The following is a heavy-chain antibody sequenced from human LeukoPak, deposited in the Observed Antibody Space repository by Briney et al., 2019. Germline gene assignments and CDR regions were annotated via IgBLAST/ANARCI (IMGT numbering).Heavy chain of an antibody. D-gene: IGHD3-10*01. CDR3: ARDPCITMVRGVIPHDAFDI. CDR1: GFTFSSYA. Sequence: GRSLRLSCGASGFTFSSYAMHWVRQAPGKGLEWVAVIAYDGSNKYHADSVKGRFTISRDDSKNTLYLQMNSLRAEDTAVYYCARDPCITMVRGVIPHDAFDIWGQGTMVTVSS. J-gene: IGHJ3*02. V-gene: IGHV3-30*04. CDR2: IAYDGSNK.